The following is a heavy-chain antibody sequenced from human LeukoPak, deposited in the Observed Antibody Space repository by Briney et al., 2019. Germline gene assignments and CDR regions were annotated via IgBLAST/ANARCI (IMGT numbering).Heavy chain of an antibody. Sequence: SETLSLTCTVSGYSISSGYYWGWIRRPPGKGLEWIGSIYHSGSTYYNPSLKSRVTISVDTSKNQFSLKLSSVTAADTAVYYCAREGSDYVWGSYRHWGQGTLVTVSS. D-gene: IGHD3-16*02. CDR2: IYHSGST. J-gene: IGHJ4*02. CDR3: AREGSDYVWGSYRH. V-gene: IGHV4-38-2*02. CDR1: GYSISSGYY.